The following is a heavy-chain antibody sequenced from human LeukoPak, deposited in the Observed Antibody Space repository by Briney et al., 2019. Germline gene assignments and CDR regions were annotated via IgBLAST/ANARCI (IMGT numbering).Heavy chain of an antibody. CDR2: MSDIGPNT. J-gene: IGHJ3*02. D-gene: IGHD3-3*01. CDR3: ARRLSLRFDAFAI. CDR1: GFGVSDYA. Sequence: PGGSLRLSCAASGFGVSDYAITWIRQSPGKGLEWVSSMSDIGPNTYYADSVKGRFTISRDTSKNTVFLQMNSLRAEDTALYYCARRLSLRFDAFAIWGPGTMVTVSS. V-gene: IGHV3-23*01.